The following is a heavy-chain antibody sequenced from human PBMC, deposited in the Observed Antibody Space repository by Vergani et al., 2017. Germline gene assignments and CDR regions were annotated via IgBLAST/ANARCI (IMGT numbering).Heavy chain of an antibody. CDR2: IGYDGDDR. V-gene: IGHV3-33*01. J-gene: IGHJ3*01. D-gene: IGHD1-14*01. CDR3: AGEPTGTTNDAFDV. CDR1: GIMFKTYG. Sequence: VRLLESGGGVVQPGKSLRLSCEGSGIMFKTYGIHWVRQAPGKGLEWVAGIGYDGDDRQYLESVKGRFTVSRDNSKKMSFLEMNVLRDDDTALYYCAGEPTGTTNDAFDVWGQGTLVTVSS.